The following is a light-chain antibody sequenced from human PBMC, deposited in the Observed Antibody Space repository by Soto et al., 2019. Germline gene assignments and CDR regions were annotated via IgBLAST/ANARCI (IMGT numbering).Light chain of an antibody. CDR2: GAF. CDR3: QQYAAGSPIT. V-gene: IGKV3-20*01. CDR1: QSVSSS. J-gene: IGKJ5*01. Sequence: EIVLTQSPGTLSLSPGERATLSCRASQSVSSSLAWYQQKTGQAPRLLISGAFNRATGIPDRFSGSGSGTDFTLTISRLEPEDFALYHCQQYAAGSPITFGQGTRLEI.